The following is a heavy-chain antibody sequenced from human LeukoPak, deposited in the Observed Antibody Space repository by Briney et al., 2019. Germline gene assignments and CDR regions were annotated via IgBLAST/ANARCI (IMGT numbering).Heavy chain of an antibody. CDR1: GGSISSYY. CDR3: ARRIVYSSSSNWFDP. Sequence: SETLSLICTVSGGSISSYYWSWIRQPPEKGLEWIGYIYTSGSTNYNPSLKSRVTISVDTSKNQFSLKLSSVTAADTAVYYCARRIVYSSSSNWFDPWGQGTLVTVSS. J-gene: IGHJ5*02. CDR2: IYTSGST. D-gene: IGHD6-6*01. V-gene: IGHV4-4*09.